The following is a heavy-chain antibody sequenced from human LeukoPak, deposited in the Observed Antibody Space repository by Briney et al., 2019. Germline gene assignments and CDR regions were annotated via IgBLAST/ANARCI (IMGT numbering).Heavy chain of an antibody. J-gene: IGHJ4*02. D-gene: IGHD1-26*01. CDR2: INSDGSST. CDR3: AKDGGGSYSYFDY. V-gene: IGHV3-74*01. Sequence: SGGSLRLSCAASGFTFSSYWMHWVRQAPGKGLVWVSRINSDGSSTSYADSVKGRFTISRDNSKNTLFLQMNSLRAEDTAVYYCAKDGGGSYSYFDYWGQGTLVTVSS. CDR1: GFTFSSYW.